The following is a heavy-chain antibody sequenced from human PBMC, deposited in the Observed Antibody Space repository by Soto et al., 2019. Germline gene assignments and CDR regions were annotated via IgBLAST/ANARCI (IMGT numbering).Heavy chain of an antibody. CDR3: ARHGYSYGLDY. D-gene: IGHD5-18*01. CDR1: GGSISSSSYY. V-gene: IGHV4-39*01. Sequence: PSETLSLTCTVSGGSISSSSYYWGWIRQPPGKGLEWMGSIYYSGSTYYNPSLKSRVTISVDTSKNQFSLKLSSVTAADTAVYYCARHGYSYGLDYWGQGTLVTVSS. J-gene: IGHJ4*02. CDR2: IYYSGST.